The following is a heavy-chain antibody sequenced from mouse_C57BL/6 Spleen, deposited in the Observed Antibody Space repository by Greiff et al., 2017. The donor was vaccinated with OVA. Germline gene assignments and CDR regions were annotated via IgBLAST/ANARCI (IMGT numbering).Heavy chain of an antibody. V-gene: IGHV5-17*01. CDR1: GFTFSDYG. J-gene: IGHJ3*01. D-gene: IGHD2-4*01. Sequence: EVMLVESGGGLVKPGGSLKLSCAASGFTFSDYGMHWVRQAPEKGLEWVAYISSGSSTIYYADTVKGRFTISRDNAKNTLFLQMTSLRSEDTAMYYCARRAYDYEAWFAYWGQGTLVTVSA. CDR3: ARRAYDYEAWFAY. CDR2: ISSGSSTI.